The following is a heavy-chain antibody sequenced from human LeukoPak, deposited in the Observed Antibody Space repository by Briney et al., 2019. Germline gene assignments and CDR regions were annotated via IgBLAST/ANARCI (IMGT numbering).Heavy chain of an antibody. Sequence: KISCKASGGTFSSYAISWVRQAPGQGLEWMGGIIPIFGTANYAQKFQGRVTITADESTSTAYMELSSLRSEDTAMYYCARRSEDAFDIWGQGTMVTVSS. J-gene: IGHJ3*02. CDR2: IIPIFGTA. CDR1: GGTFSSYA. V-gene: IGHV1-69*01. CDR3: ARRSEDAFDI.